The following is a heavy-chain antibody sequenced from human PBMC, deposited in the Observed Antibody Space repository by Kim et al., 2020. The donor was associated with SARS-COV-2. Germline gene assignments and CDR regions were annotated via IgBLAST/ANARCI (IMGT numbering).Heavy chain of an antibody. V-gene: IGHV3-21*01. CDR3: AREIAGKQSDY. Sequence: YYADSVKGRVTMSRHNAKNSLYLQMNSLGAEDKAVHYCAREIAGKQSDYWGRGTRGTVSP. J-gene: IGHJ4*02. D-gene: IGHD3-10*01.